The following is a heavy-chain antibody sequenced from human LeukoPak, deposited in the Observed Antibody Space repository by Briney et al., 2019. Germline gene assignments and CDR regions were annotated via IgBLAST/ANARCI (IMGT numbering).Heavy chain of an antibody. CDR1: GFTFSSYS. CDR2: ISSSSSYI. CDR3: ARDPGRVGNYSIRIVLPTDAFDI. D-gene: IGHD1-7*01. J-gene: IGHJ3*02. V-gene: IGHV3-21*01. Sequence: GGSLRLSCAASGFTFSSYSMNWVRQAPGKGLEWVSSISSSSSYIYYADSVKGRFTISRDNAKNSLYLQMNSLRAEDTAVYYCARDPGRVGNYSIRIVLPTDAFDIWGQGTMVTVSS.